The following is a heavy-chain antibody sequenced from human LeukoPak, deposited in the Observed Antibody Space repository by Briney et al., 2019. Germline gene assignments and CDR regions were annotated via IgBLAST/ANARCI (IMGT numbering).Heavy chain of an antibody. V-gene: IGHV3-74*01. CDR2: INSDGNTT. D-gene: IGHD6-19*01. J-gene: IGHJ4*02. CDR3: ARAVAGPSHLDY. CDR1: GFTFSSYW. Sequence: GGSLRLSCAASGFTFSSYWMHWVRQAPGKGLVWVARINSDGNTTTYADSVKGRFTISRDNAKNTLYLQMNSLRAEDTAVFYCARAVAGPSHLDYWGQGTLVTVSS.